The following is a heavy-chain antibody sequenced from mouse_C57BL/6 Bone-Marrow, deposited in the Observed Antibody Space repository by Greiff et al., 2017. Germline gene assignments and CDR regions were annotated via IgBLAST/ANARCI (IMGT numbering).Heavy chain of an antibody. D-gene: IGHD4-1*01. V-gene: IGHV1-53*01. J-gene: IGHJ1*03. CDR1: GYTFTSYW. CDR3: AANWDRYCDV. Sequence: QVQLQQPGTELVKPGASVKLSCKASGYTFTSYWMHWVKQRPGQGLEWIGNINPNNGGTNFNEKFKNKATLTVDQSSSAAYMQLSSLTSEDSAVYYCAANWDRYCDVWGTGTTVTVSS. CDR2: INPNNGGT.